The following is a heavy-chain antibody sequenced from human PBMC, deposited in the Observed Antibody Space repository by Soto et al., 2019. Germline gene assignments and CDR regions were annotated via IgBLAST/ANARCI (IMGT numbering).Heavy chain of an antibody. CDR2: IIPIFGTA. CDR1: GGTFSSYA. CDR3: ASPAGTSSYYYYGMDV. Sequence: GASVKVSCKASGGTFSSYAISWVRQAPGQGLEWMGGIIPIFGTANYAQKFQGRVTITADESTSTAYMELSSLRSEDTAVYYCASPAGTSSYYYYGMDVWGQGTTVTVSS. D-gene: IGHD2-2*01. V-gene: IGHV1-69*13. J-gene: IGHJ6*02.